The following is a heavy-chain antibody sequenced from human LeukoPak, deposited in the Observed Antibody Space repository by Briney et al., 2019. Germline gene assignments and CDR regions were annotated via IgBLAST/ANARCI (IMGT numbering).Heavy chain of an antibody. D-gene: IGHD2/OR15-2a*01. CDR2: ITSNGDST. V-gene: IGHV3-64*01. CDR1: GFTFSSYA. CDR3: ARGPHHMLFMPTWFDT. J-gene: IGHJ5*02. Sequence: PGGSLRLSCTASGFTFSSYAMHWVRQAPGKELEYVSAITSNGDSTHYARSVKGRFTISRDNSKDTVYLQMGSLRSEDMAVYYCARGPHHMLFMPTWFDTWGQGTVVTVSS.